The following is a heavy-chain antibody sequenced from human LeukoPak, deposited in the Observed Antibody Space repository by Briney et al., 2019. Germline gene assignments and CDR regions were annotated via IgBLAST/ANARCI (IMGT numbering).Heavy chain of an antibody. D-gene: IGHD1-1*01. CDR2: ILSSGST. CDR1: GGSISPYY. CDR3: ARVKMSRDNVYYYYYLDV. Sequence: SETLSLTCTVSGGSISPYYWNWIRQPPGKGLEWIGHILSSGSTTYNPSLKSRVTISIDKSKNQFSLNLTSVTAADTAVYYCARVKMSRDNVYYYYYLDVWGKGTTVTVSS. V-gene: IGHV4-59*01. J-gene: IGHJ6*03.